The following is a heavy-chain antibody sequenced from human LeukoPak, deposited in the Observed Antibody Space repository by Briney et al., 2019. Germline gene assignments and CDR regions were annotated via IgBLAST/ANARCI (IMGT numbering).Heavy chain of an antibody. CDR2: IIPIFGIA. CDR3: ARGSGHDSSGYLVDY. CDR1: GGTFSSYS. J-gene: IGHJ4*02. Sequence: SVKVSCKASGGTFSSYSITWLRQAPGQGLEWMGRIIPIFGIANYAQKFQGRVTIIADKSTSTAYMELSSLRSEDTAVYYCARGSGHDSSGYLVDYWGQRTLVTVSS. V-gene: IGHV1-69*02. D-gene: IGHD3-22*01.